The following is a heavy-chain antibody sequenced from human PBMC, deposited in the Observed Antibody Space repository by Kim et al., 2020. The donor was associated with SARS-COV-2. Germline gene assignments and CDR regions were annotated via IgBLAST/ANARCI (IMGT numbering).Heavy chain of an antibody. CDR3: ARAYDHYYDSSGYYDY. CDR2: IYSGGST. V-gene: IGHV3-66*01. Sequence: GGSLRLSCAASGFTVSSNYMSWVRQAPGKGLEWVSVIYSGGSTYYADSVKGIFTISRDNSKNTLYLQMNSLRAEDTAVYYCARAYDHYYDSSGYYDYWGQGTLVTVSS. CDR1: GFTVSSNY. D-gene: IGHD3-22*01. J-gene: IGHJ4*02.